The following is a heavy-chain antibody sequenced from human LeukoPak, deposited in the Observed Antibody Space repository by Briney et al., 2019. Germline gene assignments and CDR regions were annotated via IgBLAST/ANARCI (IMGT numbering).Heavy chain of an antibody. Sequence: PGGSPRLSCAASGFTVSSNYMSWVRQAPGKGLEWVSVIYSGGSTYYADSVKGRFTISRDNSKNTLYLQMNSLRAEDTAVYYCARDGQLVHGGLDPWGQGTLVTVSS. J-gene: IGHJ5*02. CDR2: IYSGGST. D-gene: IGHD6-13*01. CDR3: ARDGQLVHGGLDP. V-gene: IGHV3-53*01. CDR1: GFTVSSNY.